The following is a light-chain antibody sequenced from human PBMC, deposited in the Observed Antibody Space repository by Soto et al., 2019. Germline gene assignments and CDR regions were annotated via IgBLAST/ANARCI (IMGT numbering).Light chain of an antibody. CDR2: ANN. CDR1: SSNIGAGYD. Sequence: QSVLTXPPSVSGAPGQRVSISCTGSSSNIGAGYDVHWYQHLPGTAPKLLIYANNNRPSGVPDRFSGSKSGTSASLAITGLQAEDEADYYCQSYDSSRSPLYVFGTGTKVTVL. V-gene: IGLV1-40*01. CDR3: QSYDSSRSPLYV. J-gene: IGLJ1*01.